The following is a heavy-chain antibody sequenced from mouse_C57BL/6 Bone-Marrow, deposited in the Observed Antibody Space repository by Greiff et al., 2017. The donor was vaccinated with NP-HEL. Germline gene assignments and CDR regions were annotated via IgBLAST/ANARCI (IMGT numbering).Heavy chain of an antibody. Sequence: QVQLQQPGAELVKPGASVKLSCKASGYTFTTYWMQWVKQRPGQGLEWIGEIDPSDSYTNYNQTFKGKATLTVDTSSSTANMQLSSLTSEDSAVYYCARKAYYGRSYEFAYWGQGTRVTVSA. V-gene: IGHV1-50*01. J-gene: IGHJ3*01. CDR3: ARKAYYGRSYEFAY. CDR2: IDPSDSYT. CDR1: GYTFTTYW. D-gene: IGHD1-1*01.